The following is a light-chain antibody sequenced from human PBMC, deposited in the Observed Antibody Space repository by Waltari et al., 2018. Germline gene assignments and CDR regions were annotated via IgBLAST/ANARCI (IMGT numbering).Light chain of an antibody. Sequence: EIVLTQSPATLSLSPGERVTLSCRASQSVSRAVAWYQQKPGHAPMLLIYCASSRSTGIPDSFSGSGSGTDFSLTNSRLEPEDFAVYYCQHYVRLPVTFGQGTKVEIK. CDR1: QSVSRA. J-gene: IGKJ1*01. V-gene: IGKV3-20*01. CDR3: QHYVRLPVT. CDR2: CAS.